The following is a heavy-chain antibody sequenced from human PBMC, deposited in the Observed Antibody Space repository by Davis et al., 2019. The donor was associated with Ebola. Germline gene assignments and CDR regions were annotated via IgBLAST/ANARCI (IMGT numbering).Heavy chain of an antibody. V-gene: IGHV4-59*08. D-gene: IGHD4/OR15-4a*01. CDR1: GGSISPYY. CDR3: ARSYGAAPFDY. J-gene: IGHJ4*02. Sequence: MPSETLSLTCTVSGGSISPYYWSWIRQPPGKGLEWIGSIYYSGSTKYNLSLKGRVATSVDPAKNQYSLKLSSVTAADTAVYYCARSYGAAPFDYWGQGTLVTVSS. CDR2: IYYSGST.